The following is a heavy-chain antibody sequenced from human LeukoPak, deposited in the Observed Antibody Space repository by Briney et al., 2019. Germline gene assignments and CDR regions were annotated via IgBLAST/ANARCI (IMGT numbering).Heavy chain of an antibody. CDR3: ARHLWSEYHKFDY. D-gene: IGHD3-3*01. CDR2: IYFSGNT. V-gene: IGHV4-59*01. J-gene: IGHJ4*02. CDR1: SVSIDNYY. Sequence: PSETLSLTCTISSVSIDNYYWSWIRQPAGKGLEWIGLIYFSGNTNYNPSLKSRVTISVDRSKNQFSLKLSSVTAADTAVYYCARHLWSEYHKFDYWGQGTLVTVSS.